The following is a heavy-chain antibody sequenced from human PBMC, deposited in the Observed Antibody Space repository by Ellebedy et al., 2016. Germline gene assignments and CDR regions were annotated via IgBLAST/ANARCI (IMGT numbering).Heavy chain of an antibody. CDR2: ISSSSTYI. CDR1: GFTFNSYS. Sequence: GESLKISCVASGFTFNSYSMNWVRLAPGKGLEWVSSISSSSTYIYYADSVKGRFTLSRDNAEKSLYLQMSSLRAEDTAVYYCARDVLMVYATLSYGMDVWGQGTTVTVSS. D-gene: IGHD2-8*01. V-gene: IGHV3-21*01. CDR3: ARDVLMVYATLSYGMDV. J-gene: IGHJ6*02.